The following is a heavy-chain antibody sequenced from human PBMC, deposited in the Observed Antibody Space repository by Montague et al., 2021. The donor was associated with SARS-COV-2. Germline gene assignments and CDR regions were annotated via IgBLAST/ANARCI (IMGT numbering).Heavy chain of an antibody. V-gene: IGHV4-38-2*02. D-gene: IGHD6-19*01. Sequence: SETLSLTCTASGYSISTGYYWGWIRQPPGKGLEWIGTIYHSGSTYFNPSLKSRVTISVDTSKNQFSLNLSSVTAAGTAVYYCAKVAGSHDTFDIWGRGTMVTASS. CDR2: IYHSGST. CDR3: AKVAGSHDTFDI. J-gene: IGHJ3*02. CDR1: GYSISTGYY.